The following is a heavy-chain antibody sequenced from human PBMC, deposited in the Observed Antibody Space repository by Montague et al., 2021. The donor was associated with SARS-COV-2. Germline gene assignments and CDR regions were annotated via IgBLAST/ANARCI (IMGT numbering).Heavy chain of an antibody. CDR2: MYYSGST. CDR3: ARGRRITFGGVIGWFSTFDY. D-gene: IGHD3-16*02. CDR1: GGSISSYY. Sequence: SETLSLTCTVYGGSISSYYWTWFRQPPGKGLEWIAYMYYSGSTNYNPSXXSRVTISVDTSKNQFSLKLSSVTAADTAVYYCARGRRITFGGVIGWFSTFDYRGQGTLVTVSS. V-gene: IGHV4-59*01. J-gene: IGHJ4*02.